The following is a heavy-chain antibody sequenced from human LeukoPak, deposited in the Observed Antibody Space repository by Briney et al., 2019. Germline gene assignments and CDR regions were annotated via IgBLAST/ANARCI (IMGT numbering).Heavy chain of an antibody. CDR3: ARPQTMGSSSPLGY. V-gene: IGHV4-59*01. CDR2: IHYSGRA. CDR1: GVSISSYY. J-gene: IGHJ4*02. Sequence: SETLSLTCTVSGVSISSYYWIWIRQPPGKGLEWIGDIHYSGRANYNPSLKSRITTSLDTSKNQISLKLSSVTAADTAVYYCARPQTMGSSSPLGYWGQGTLVTVSS. D-gene: IGHD2-2*01.